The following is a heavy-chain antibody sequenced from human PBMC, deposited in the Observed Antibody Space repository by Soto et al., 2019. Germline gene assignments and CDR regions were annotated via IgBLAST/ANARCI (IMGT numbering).Heavy chain of an antibody. J-gene: IGHJ6*02. CDR1: GLTVSSNY. CDR3: ARDSSLHQPLFYGMDV. CDR2: MYSGGST. Sequence: EVQLVESGGGLVQPGGSLRLSCAASGLTVSSNYMSWVRQAPGKGLEWVSVMYSGGSTYYADSVKGRFIISRDNYKNTLYLQMDSLRVEDTAVYCCARDSSLHQPLFYGMDVWGQGTTVTVSS. V-gene: IGHV3-66*01. D-gene: IGHD2-2*01.